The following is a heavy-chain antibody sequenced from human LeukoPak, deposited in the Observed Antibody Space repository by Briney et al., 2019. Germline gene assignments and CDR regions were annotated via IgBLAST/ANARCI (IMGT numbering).Heavy chain of an antibody. CDR3: AREAEQLVDY. V-gene: IGHV3-21*01. CDR2: ISSSSSYI. Sequence: PGGSLRLSCVASGFTFSSYSMNWVRQAPGKGLEWVSSISSSSSYIYYADSVKGRFTISRDNAKNSLYLQMNSLRAEDTAVYYCAREAEQLVDYWGQGTLVTVSS. CDR1: GFTFSSYS. J-gene: IGHJ4*02. D-gene: IGHD6-13*01.